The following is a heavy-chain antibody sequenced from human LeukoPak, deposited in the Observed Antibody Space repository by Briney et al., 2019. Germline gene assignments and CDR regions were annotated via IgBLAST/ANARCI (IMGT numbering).Heavy chain of an antibody. D-gene: IGHD3-22*01. CDR2: INHSGST. V-gene: IGHV4-34*01. CDR1: GGSFSDYY. Sequence: SETLSLTCAVYGGSFSDYYWSWIRQSPGKGLEWIGEINHSGSTNYNPSLKSRVTISVDTSKNQFSLKLSSVTAADTAVYYRARESIAAAGRITMIVVTKPHWFDPWGQGTLVTVSS. CDR3: ARESIAAAGRITMIVVTKPHWFDP. J-gene: IGHJ5*02.